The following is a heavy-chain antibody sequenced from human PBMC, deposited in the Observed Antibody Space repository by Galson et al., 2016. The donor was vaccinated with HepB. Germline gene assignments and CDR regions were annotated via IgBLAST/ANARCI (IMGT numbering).Heavy chain of an antibody. V-gene: IGHV3-15*01. D-gene: IGHD2-2*01. Sequence: SLRLSCAASGFTFSNAWMSWVRQAPGKGLEWVGRIKSKTDGGTTDYAAPVKGRFTISRDDSKNTLFLQMSSLKTDETAVYYCTKEVIRMPFNSDYWGQGTLVTVSS. CDR2: IKSKTDGGTT. CDR3: TKEVIRMPFNSDY. J-gene: IGHJ4*02. CDR1: GFTFSNAW.